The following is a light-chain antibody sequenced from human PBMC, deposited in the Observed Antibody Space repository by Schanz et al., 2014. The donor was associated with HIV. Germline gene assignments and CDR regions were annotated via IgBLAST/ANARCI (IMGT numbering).Light chain of an antibody. CDR3: AAWDDSLSGWV. J-gene: IGLJ3*02. V-gene: IGLV1-44*01. CDR2: GNN. CDR1: SSNIGNIT. Sequence: QSVLTQPPSASGTPGQRVTISCSGSSSNIGNITVNSYQQLPGTAPKLLIYGNNNRPSGVPDRFSGSRSGTSASLGISGLRSEDESDYYCAAWDDSLSGWVFGGGTKVTVL.